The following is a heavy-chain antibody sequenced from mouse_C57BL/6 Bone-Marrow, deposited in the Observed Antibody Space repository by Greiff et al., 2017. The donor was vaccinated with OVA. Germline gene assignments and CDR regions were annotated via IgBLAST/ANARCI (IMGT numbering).Heavy chain of an antibody. CDR2: ISSGGDYI. V-gene: IGHV5-9-1*02. Sequence: EVQLVESGEGLVKPGGSLKLSCAASGFTFSSYAMSWVRQTPEKRLEWVAYISSGGDYIYYADTVKGRFTISRDNARNTLYLQMSSLKSEDTAMYYCTKAYGKRYAMDYWGQGTSVTVSS. CDR1: GFTFSSYA. J-gene: IGHJ4*01. CDR3: TKAYGKRYAMDY. D-gene: IGHD2-1*01.